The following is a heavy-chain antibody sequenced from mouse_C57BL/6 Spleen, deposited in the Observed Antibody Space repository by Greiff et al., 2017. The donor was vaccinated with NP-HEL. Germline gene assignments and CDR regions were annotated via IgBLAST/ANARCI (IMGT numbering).Heavy chain of an antibody. CDR2: IDPATGNT. CDR1: GFNIKNTC. D-gene: IGHD1-1*01. Sequence: EVQLQQSVAELVRPGASVKLSCTASGFNIKNTCMHWVKQRPEQGLEWIGRIDPATGNTKYVPKFQGKATITADTSSNTAYRQLSSRTSEDTAIYYCARNGDHCSSSYFDYGGQGTTLTVSS. V-gene: IGHV14-3*01. CDR3: ARNGDHCSSSYFDY. J-gene: IGHJ2*01.